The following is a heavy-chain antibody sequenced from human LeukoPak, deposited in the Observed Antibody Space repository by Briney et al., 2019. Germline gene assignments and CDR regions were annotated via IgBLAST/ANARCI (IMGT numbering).Heavy chain of an antibody. V-gene: IGHV1-2*04. J-gene: IGHJ3*02. CDR1: GGTFSNYA. CDR3: ATTYSYGSDAFDI. Sequence: GASVKVSCKASGGTFSNYAISWVRQAPGQGLEWMGWINPNSGGTNYAQKFQGWVTMTRDTSISTAYMELSRLRSDDTAVYYCATTYSYGSDAFDIWGQGTMVTVSS. D-gene: IGHD5-18*01. CDR2: INPNSGGT.